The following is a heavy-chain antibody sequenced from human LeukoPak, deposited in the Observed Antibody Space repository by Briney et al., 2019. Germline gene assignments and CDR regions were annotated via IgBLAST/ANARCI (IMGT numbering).Heavy chain of an antibody. CDR1: GGSISSYY. V-gene: IGHV4-59*01. D-gene: IGHD3-9*01. J-gene: IGHJ3*02. CDR3: AREYYDILTGSAGGAFDI. CDR2: IYYSGST. Sequence: SETLSLTCTVSGGSISSYYWSWIRQPPGKGLEWIGYIYYSGSTNYNPSLKSRVTISVDTSKNQFSLKLSSVTAADTAVYYCAREYYDILTGSAGGAFDIWGQGIMVTVSS.